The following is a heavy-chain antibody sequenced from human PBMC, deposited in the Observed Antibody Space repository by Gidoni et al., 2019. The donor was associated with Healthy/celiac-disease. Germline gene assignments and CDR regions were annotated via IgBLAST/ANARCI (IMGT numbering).Heavy chain of an antibody. CDR2: IGTAGDT. J-gene: IGHJ4*02. CDR1: GCHCSSYD. D-gene: IGHD6-19*01. CDR3: ARALPVAGTFAFDY. Sequence: VQLVEYGGGLVQPGGSRRLSWAASGCHCSSYDMLWVRHATGIGLEWVSAIGTAGDTYYPGSVKGRFTISRENAKNSLYLQMNSLRAGDTAVYYCARALPVAGTFAFDYWGQGTLVTVSS. V-gene: IGHV3-13*04.